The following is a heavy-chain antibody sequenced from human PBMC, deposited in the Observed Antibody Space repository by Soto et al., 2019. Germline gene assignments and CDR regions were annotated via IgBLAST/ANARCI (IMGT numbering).Heavy chain of an antibody. CDR3: ARVRWDLAARFYWFDP. Sequence: QVQLVQSGAEVKKPGASVKVSCKASGDTFSSYAISWVRQAPGQGLEWMGGIIPIFGKANYAQKFQGRVTMTTDESTSTAYMELRSLRSDDTAVYYCARVRWDLAARFYWFDPWGQGTPVTVSS. V-gene: IGHV1-69*01. CDR2: IIPIFGKA. CDR1: GDTFSSYA. D-gene: IGHD1-26*01. J-gene: IGHJ5*02.